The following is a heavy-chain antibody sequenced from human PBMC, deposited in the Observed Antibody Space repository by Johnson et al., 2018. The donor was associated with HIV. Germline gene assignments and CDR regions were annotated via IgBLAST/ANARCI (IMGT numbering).Heavy chain of an antibody. CDR1: EFTLSNAW. Sequence: VQLVESGGGLVKPGGSLRLSCAASEFTLSNAWMSWVRQVPGKGLEWVGRIKRKSDGGTTEYAAPVKGRFSISRDDSKNTLYLQMNSLKTEDTAVYYCTTRGLGSSSWRYDAFDIWGQGTMVTGSS. D-gene: IGHD6-13*01. CDR2: IKRKSDGGTT. CDR3: TTRGLGSSSWRYDAFDI. V-gene: IGHV3-15*01. J-gene: IGHJ3*02.